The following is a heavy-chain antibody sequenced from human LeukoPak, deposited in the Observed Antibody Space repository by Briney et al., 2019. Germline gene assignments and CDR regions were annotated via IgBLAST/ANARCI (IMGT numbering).Heavy chain of an antibody. CDR3: ARDRSDGSGYYGYYFDY. V-gene: IGHV4-59*01. CDR2: IYYSGST. J-gene: IGHJ4*02. CDR1: GGSISSYY. Sequence: SETLSLTCTVSGGSISSYYWSWIRQPPGKGLEWIGHIYYSGSTDYNPSLRSRVTISVDTSKNQFSLRLSSVTAADTAVYYCARDRSDGSGYYGYYFDYWGQRTLVSVSS. D-gene: IGHD3-22*01.